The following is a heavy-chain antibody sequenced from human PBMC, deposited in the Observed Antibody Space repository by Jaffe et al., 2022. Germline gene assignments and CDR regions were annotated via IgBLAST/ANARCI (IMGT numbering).Heavy chain of an antibody. D-gene: IGHD6-19*01. CDR2: ISYDGSNK. CDR1: GFTFSSYG. CDR3: AKADSSGWYPLSGYFDY. Sequence: QVQLVESGGGVVQPGRSLRLSCAASGFTFSSYGMHWVRQAPGKGLEWVAVISYDGSNKYYADSVKGRFTISRDNSKNTLYLQMNSLRAEDTAVYYCAKADSSGWYPLSGYFDYWGQGTLVTVSS. J-gene: IGHJ4*02. V-gene: IGHV3-30*18.